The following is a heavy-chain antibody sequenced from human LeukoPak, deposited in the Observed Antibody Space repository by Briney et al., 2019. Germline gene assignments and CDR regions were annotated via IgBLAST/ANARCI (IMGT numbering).Heavy chain of an antibody. CDR1: GFTLSTYA. D-gene: IGHD3-10*01. CDR3: AKRVPYYFDS. V-gene: IGHV3-23*01. Sequence: GGSPRLSCAASGFTLSTYAMSWVRQAPGKGLEWVSSIRSSGGSTYYTDSVRGRFTISRDNSKNTLYLQMNSLRAEDTAVYYCAKRVPYYFDSWGQGALVTVSS. CDR2: IRSSGGST. J-gene: IGHJ4*02.